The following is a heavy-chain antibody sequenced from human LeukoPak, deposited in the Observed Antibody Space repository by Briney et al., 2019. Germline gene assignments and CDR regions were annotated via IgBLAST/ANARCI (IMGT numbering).Heavy chain of an antibody. CDR3: ARESRSSSSRRETRTFDY. CDR1: GFTFDDYG. D-gene: IGHD6-13*01. CDR2: INWNGGST. Sequence: GGSLRLSCAASGFTFDDYGMSWVRQAPGKGLEWVSGINWNGGSTGYADSVKGRFTISRDNAKNSLYLQMNSLRAEDTAVYYCARESRSSSSRRETRTFDYWGQGTLVTVSS. J-gene: IGHJ4*02. V-gene: IGHV3-20*04.